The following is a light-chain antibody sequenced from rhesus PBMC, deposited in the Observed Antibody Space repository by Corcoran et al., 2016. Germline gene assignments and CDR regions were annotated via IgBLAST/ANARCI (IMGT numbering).Light chain of an antibody. Sequence: DIQMTQSPSFLSASVGDRVTITCQASQGISTWLAWYQQKPGKAPKLLMYAASNLQSGVPSRFSGSGSRTDVTLTSSTLQTEDFATYYCLQHSNYPYIFDQGTKVEIK. V-gene: IGKV1-19*01. CDR3: LQHSNYPYI. J-gene: IGKJ2*01. CDR2: AAS. CDR1: QGISTW.